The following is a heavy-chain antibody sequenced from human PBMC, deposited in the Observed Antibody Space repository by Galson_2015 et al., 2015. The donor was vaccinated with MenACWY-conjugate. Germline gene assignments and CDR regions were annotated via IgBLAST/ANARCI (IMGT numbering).Heavy chain of an antibody. Sequence: QSGAEVKKPGESLTISCKASGYTFDNFWIGWVRQMPGNRPEWMGVIFPGDSETRYTPAFQGRVTISVDKSVNTADLQWDSVKASDAAIYFCARPLFQGSVKPEAFNVWGRGTLVAVSS. CDR1: GYTFDNFW. V-gene: IGHV5-51*01. CDR3: ARPLFQGSVKPEAFNV. D-gene: IGHD3-3*02. J-gene: IGHJ4*03. CDR2: IFPGDSET.